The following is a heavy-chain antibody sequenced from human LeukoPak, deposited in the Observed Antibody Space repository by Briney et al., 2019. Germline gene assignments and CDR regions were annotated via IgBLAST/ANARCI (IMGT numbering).Heavy chain of an antibody. D-gene: IGHD2-8*01. CDR1: VGTFSSYA. CDR2: IIPILGIA. Sequence: SVKVSCKASVGTFSSYAISWVRQAPGPGLEGMGRIIPILGIADYAQKLQGRVTITADKSTRTAYMQLSSLRSEDTAVYYCARAPPYCTNGVCYLVYWGQGTLVAVSS. J-gene: IGHJ4*02. CDR3: ARAPPYCTNGVCYLVY. V-gene: IGHV1-69*04.